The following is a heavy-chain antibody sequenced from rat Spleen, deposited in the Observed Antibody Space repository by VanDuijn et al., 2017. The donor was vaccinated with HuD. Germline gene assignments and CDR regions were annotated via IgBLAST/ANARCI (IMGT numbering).Heavy chain of an antibody. Sequence: QVQLKESGPGLVQPSQTLSLTCTVSGFSLTSNGVSWVRQPPGKGLEWIAAISTGGNTYYNSGLKSRLGISRDTSKSQVFLKMNSLQPEDTGTYYCARHDYSGDVDFEYWGQGVRVTVSS. V-gene: IGHV2S12*01. CDR3: ARHDYSGDVDFEY. D-gene: IGHD1-1*01. CDR2: ISTGGNT. CDR1: GFSLTSNG. J-gene: IGHJ2*01.